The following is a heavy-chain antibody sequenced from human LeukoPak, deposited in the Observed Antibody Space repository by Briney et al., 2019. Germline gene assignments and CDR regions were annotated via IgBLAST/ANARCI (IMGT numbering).Heavy chain of an antibody. J-gene: IGHJ4*02. V-gene: IGHV3-30*04. CDR1: GFSLSSYY. CDR2: ISYDGNDK. CDR3: ARVYESYSLDY. Sequence: PGGSLRLSCAASGFSLSSYYMTWVRQAPGKGLEWVAVISYDGNDKYYADSVKGRFTVSRDKSKNTLYLQMNSLRGEDTAVYYCARVYESYSLDYWGQGTLVTVSS. D-gene: IGHD1-26*01.